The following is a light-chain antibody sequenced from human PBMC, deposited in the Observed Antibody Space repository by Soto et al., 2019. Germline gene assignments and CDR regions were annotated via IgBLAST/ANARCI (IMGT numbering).Light chain of an antibody. CDR2: LGS. V-gene: IGKV2-28*01. J-gene: IGKJ1*01. CDR1: QSLLHSNGHNY. Sequence: DIVMTQSPLSLPVTPGEPASISCRSSQSLLHSNGHNYLQWYLQKPGQSPQLLIYLGSNRASGVSDRFSGSGSGTDFTLKISRVEAEDVGVYYCMQVLQTWTFGQGTKVEIK. CDR3: MQVLQTWT.